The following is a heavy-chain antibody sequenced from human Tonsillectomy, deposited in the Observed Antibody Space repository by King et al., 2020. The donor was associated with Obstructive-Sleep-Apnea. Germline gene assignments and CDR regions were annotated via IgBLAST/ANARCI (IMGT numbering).Heavy chain of an antibody. V-gene: IGHV4-4*07. J-gene: IGHJ4*02. Sequence: QVQLQESGPGLVKPSETLSLMCTVSGGSISSYFWTWIRQPAGKGLEWIGRIYPSGSPNYNPSLNSRVTMSVDMSKNQFSLKLSSVTAADTAVYYCAREGSGSRPFDYWGQGTLVTVSS. CDR1: GGSISSYF. CDR2: IYPSGSP. CDR3: AREGSGSRPFDY. D-gene: IGHD3-10*01.